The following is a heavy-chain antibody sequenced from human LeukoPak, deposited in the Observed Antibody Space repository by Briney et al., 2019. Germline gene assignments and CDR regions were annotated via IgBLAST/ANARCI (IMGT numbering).Heavy chain of an antibody. J-gene: IGHJ4*02. V-gene: IGHV4-59*12. CDR2: IYYSGST. CDR3: ARGGPTMVRGVIADY. CDR1: GGSISSYY. Sequence: PSETLSLTCTVSGGSISSYYWSWIRQPPGKGLEWIGYIYYSGSTNYNPSLKSRVTISVDTSKNQFSLKLSSVTAADTAVYYCARGGPTMVRGVIADYWGQGTLVTVSS. D-gene: IGHD3-10*01.